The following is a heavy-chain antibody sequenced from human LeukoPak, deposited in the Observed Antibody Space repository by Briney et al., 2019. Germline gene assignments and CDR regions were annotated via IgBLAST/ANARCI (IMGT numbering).Heavy chain of an antibody. CDR1: GGSISSGGYY. Sequence: SETLSLTCTVSGGSISSGGYYWSWIRQPPGKGLEWIGYIYHSGSTYYNPSLKSRVTISVDRSKNQFSLKLSSVTAADTAVYYCARDFTRNPLYCSSTSCPGSSGAFDIWGQGTMVTVSS. CDR2: IYHSGST. CDR3: ARDFTRNPLYCSSTSCPGSSGAFDI. J-gene: IGHJ3*02. V-gene: IGHV4-30-2*01. D-gene: IGHD2-2*01.